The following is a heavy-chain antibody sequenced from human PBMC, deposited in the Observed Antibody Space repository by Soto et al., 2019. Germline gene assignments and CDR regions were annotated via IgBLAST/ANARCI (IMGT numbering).Heavy chain of an antibody. CDR1: GGSVSSGSYY. J-gene: IGHJ4*02. D-gene: IGHD7-27*01. V-gene: IGHV4-61*01. CDR3: ARITRSPNSGYFDY. CDR2: IYYSGST. Sequence: SETLSLTCTVSGGSVSSGSYYWSWIRQPPGKGLEWIGYIYYSGSTNYNPSLKSRVTISVDTSKNQFSLILNSLTAADTAVYYCARITRSPNSGYFDYWGQGALVTVSS.